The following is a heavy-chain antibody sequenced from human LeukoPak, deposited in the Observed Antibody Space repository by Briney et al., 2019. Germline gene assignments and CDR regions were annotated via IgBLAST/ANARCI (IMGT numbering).Heavy chain of an antibody. D-gene: IGHD2-2*01. CDR2: IYYSGST. CDR3: ARTNQPFDY. J-gene: IGHJ4*02. Sequence: PSETLSLTCTVSGGPISSSSYYWGWIRQPPGKGLEWIGSIYYSGSTYYNPSLKSRVTISVDTSKNQFSLKLSSVTAADTAVYYCARTNQPFDYWGQGTLVTVSS. V-gene: IGHV4-39*01. CDR1: GGPISSSSYY.